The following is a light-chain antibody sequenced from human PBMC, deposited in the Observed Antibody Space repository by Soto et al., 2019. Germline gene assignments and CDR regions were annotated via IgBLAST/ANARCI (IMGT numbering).Light chain of an antibody. Sequence: SSQSPGTLSLSPGGRATLSCSAIQSVSSNYLAWYQQKPGQAPKVLIYRASIRATGVPDRFTGSGSGTDFTLTISRLEPEDFAVYYCQQYGSSPPITFGQGTRLEIK. V-gene: IGKV3-20*01. CDR2: RAS. CDR1: QSVSSNY. CDR3: QQYGSSPPIT. J-gene: IGKJ5*01.